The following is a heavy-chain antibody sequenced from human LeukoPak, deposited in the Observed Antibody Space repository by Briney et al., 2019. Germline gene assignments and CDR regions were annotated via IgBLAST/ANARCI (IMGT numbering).Heavy chain of an antibody. V-gene: IGHV4-59*11. CDR3: ARVQGYDFWSGYYVGYYYYYMDV. D-gene: IGHD3-3*01. CDR2: IYYSGST. CDR1: GRSISSHY. J-gene: IGHJ6*03. Sequence: SETLSLTCTVSGRSISSHYWSWIRQPPGKGLEWIGYIYYSGSTNYNPSLKSRVTISVDTSKNQFSLKLSSVTAADTAVYYCARVQGYDFWSGYYVGYYYYYMDVWGKGTTVTVSS.